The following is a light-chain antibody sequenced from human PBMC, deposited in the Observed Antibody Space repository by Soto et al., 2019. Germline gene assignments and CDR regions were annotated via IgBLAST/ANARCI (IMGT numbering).Light chain of an antibody. V-gene: IGLV2-11*01. CDR3: CSYAGSYTYV. Sequence: QSALTQPRSVSGSPGQSVTISCTGTSSDVGGYNYVSWYQQHPGKAPKLMIYDVSKRPSGVPGRFSGSKSGNMASLTISGLQAEDEADYYCCSYAGSYTYVFGTGTKLTVL. CDR1: SSDVGGYNY. J-gene: IGLJ1*01. CDR2: DVS.